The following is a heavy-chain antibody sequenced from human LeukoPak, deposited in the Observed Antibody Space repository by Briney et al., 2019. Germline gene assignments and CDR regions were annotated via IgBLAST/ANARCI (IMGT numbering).Heavy chain of an antibody. D-gene: IGHD6-13*01. Sequence: PSETLSLTCTVSGGSISSYYWSWIRQPPGKGLEWIGYIYYSGSTNYNPSLKSRVTISVDTSKNQFSLKLSSVTAADTAVYYCARQEYSSSWSVFDYWGQGTLVTVSS. CDR1: GGSISSYY. CDR3: ARQEYSSSWSVFDY. CDR2: IYYSGST. J-gene: IGHJ4*02. V-gene: IGHV4-59*08.